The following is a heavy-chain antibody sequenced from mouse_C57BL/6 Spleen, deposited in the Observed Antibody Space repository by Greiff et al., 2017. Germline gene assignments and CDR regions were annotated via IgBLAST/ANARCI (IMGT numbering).Heavy chain of an antibody. J-gene: IGHJ4*01. V-gene: IGHV1-82*01. CDR1: GYAFSSSW. Sequence: VHLVESGPELVKPGASVKISCKASGYAFSSSWMNWVKQRPGKGLEWIGRIYPGDGDTNYNGKFKGKATLTADKSSSTAYMQLSSLTSEDSAVYFCARWDYGSSGGAMDYWGQGTSVTVSS. CDR2: IYPGDGDT. D-gene: IGHD1-1*01. CDR3: ARWDYGSSGGAMDY.